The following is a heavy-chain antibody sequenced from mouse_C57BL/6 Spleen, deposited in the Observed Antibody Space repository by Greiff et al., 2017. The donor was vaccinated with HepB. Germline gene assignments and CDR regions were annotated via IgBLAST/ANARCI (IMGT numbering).Heavy chain of an antibody. V-gene: IGHV1-82*01. D-gene: IGHD3-2*02. Sequence: VMLVESGPELVKPGASVKISCKASGYAFSSSWMNWVKQRPGKGLEWIGRIYPGDGDTNYNGKFKGKATLTADKSSSTAYMQLSSLTSEDSAVYFCARWYSSGYYFDYWGQGTTLTVSS. J-gene: IGHJ2*01. CDR1: GYAFSSSW. CDR3: ARWYSSGYYFDY. CDR2: IYPGDGDT.